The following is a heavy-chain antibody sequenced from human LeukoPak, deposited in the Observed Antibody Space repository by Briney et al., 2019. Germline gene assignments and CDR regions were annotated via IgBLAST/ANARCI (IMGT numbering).Heavy chain of an antibody. Sequence: SETLSLTCAVYGGSFIGYYWSWIRQPPGKGLEWIGEINHSGSTNYNPSLKSRVTISVDTSKNQFSLKLSSVTAADTAVYYCARRTTVTTLFDYWGQGTLVTVSS. D-gene: IGHD4-17*01. CDR2: INHSGST. CDR3: ARRTTVTTLFDY. CDR1: GGSFIGYY. V-gene: IGHV4-34*01. J-gene: IGHJ4*02.